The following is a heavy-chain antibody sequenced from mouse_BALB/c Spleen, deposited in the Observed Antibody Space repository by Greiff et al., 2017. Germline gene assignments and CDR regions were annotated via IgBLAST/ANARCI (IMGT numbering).Heavy chain of an antibody. V-gene: IGHV1S56*01. CDR1: GYTFTSYY. Sequence: VQLQQSGPELVKPGASVRISCKASGYTFTSYYIHWVKQRPGQGLEWIGWIYPGNVNTKYNEKFKGKATLTADKSSSTAYMQLSSLTSEDSAVYFCAREWGYDDGVYAMDYWGQGTSVTVSS. D-gene: IGHD2-2*01. CDR2: IYPGNVNT. J-gene: IGHJ4*01. CDR3: AREWGYDDGVYAMDY.